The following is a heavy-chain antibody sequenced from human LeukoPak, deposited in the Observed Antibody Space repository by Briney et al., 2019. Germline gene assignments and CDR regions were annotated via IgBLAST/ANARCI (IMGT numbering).Heavy chain of an antibody. Sequence: ASVKVSCKASGYTFTSSGISWVRQAPGQGLEWMGWISVNNGNTNYAQKLQGRVTMTTDTSTSTAYMELRSLRSDDTAVYYCAREGEHYDFWSGFSKTYNFDYWGQGTLVTVSS. CDR1: GYTFTSSG. D-gene: IGHD3-3*01. J-gene: IGHJ4*02. CDR3: AREGEHYDFWSGFSKTYNFDY. V-gene: IGHV1-18*01. CDR2: ISVNNGNT.